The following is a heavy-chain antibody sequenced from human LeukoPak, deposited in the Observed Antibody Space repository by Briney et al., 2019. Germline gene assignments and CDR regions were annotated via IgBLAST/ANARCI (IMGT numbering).Heavy chain of an antibody. CDR2: IRSKTYGGTT. J-gene: IGHJ4*02. Sequence: GGSLRLSCIASGFTFADYLMSWFRQAPGKGLEWVGFIRSKTYGGTTEYAASVKGRFTISRDDSKSIAYLQMNSLETEDTAVYYCAKPATSILIYFDSWGQGTLVTVSS. CDR3: AKPATSILIYFDS. D-gene: IGHD2-2*01. V-gene: IGHV3-49*03. CDR1: GFTFADYL.